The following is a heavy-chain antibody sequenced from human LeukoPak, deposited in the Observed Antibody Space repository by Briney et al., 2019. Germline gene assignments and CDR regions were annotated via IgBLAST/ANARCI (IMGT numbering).Heavy chain of an antibody. CDR2: IYYSGST. V-gene: IGHV4-39*01. CDR3: ARHLHSSGPFFDY. Sequence: PSETLSLTCTVSGGSISSSSYYWGWLRQPPGKGLEWIGSIYYSGSTYYNPSLKSRVTISVDTSKNQFSLKLSSVTAADTAVYYCARHLHSSGPFFDYWGQGTLVTVSS. D-gene: IGHD3-22*01. CDR1: GGSISSSSYY. J-gene: IGHJ4*02.